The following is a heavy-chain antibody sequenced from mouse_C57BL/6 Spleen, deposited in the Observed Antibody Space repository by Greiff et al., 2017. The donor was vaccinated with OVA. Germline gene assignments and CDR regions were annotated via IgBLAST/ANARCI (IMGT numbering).Heavy chain of an antibody. CDR2: IDPSDSYT. Sequence: QVQLQQPGAELVKPGASVKLSCKASGYTFTSYWMQWVKQRPGQGLEWIGEIDPSDSYTNYNQKFKGKATLTVDTSSSTAYMQLISLTSEDSAVYSCARRDYDYAPAWFAYWGQGTLVTVSA. D-gene: IGHD2-4*01. CDR3: ARRDYDYAPAWFAY. CDR1: GYTFTSYW. V-gene: IGHV1-50*01. J-gene: IGHJ3*01.